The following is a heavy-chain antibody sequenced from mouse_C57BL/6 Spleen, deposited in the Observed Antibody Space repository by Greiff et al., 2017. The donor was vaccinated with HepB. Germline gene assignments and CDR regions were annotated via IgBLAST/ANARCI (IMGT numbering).Heavy chain of an antibody. J-gene: IGHJ2*01. CDR3: ARDGSDYFDY. CDR1: GYSITSGYY. D-gene: IGHD1-1*01. V-gene: IGHV3-6*01. Sequence: EVHLVESGPGLVKPSQSLSLTCSVTGYSITSGYYWNWIRQFPGNKLEWMGYISYDGSNNYNPSLKNRISITRDTSKNQFFLKLNSVTTEDTATYYCARDGSDYFDYWGQGTTLTVSS. CDR2: ISYDGSN.